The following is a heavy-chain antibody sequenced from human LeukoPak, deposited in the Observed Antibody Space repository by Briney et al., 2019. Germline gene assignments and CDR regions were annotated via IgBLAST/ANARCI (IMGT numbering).Heavy chain of an antibody. CDR2: IRSKTNGGTT. CDR1: GFTFSSYA. CDR3: TTGAAGT. D-gene: IGHD6-25*01. Sequence: GGSLRLSCAASGFTFSSYAMSWVRQAPGKGLEWVGRIRSKTNGGTTDYAAPVKGRFTISRDDSKNTLYLQMNSLKSEDTAVYYCTTGAAGTWGQGTLVTVSS. V-gene: IGHV3-15*01. J-gene: IGHJ5*02.